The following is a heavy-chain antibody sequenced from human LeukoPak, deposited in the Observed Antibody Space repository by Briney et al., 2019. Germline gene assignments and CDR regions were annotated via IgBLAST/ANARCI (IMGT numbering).Heavy chain of an antibody. V-gene: IGHV1-2*06. Sequence: ASVKVSCKASGYTFTGYYMHWVRQAPGQGLEWMGRINPNSGGTNYAQKFQGRVTMTRDTSISTAYMELSRLRSDDTAVYSCARVPKPGLGYCTNGVCHPGDYWGQGTLVTVSS. CDR1: GYTFTGYY. CDR2: INPNSGGT. D-gene: IGHD2-8*01. J-gene: IGHJ4*02. CDR3: ARVPKPGLGYCTNGVCHPGDY.